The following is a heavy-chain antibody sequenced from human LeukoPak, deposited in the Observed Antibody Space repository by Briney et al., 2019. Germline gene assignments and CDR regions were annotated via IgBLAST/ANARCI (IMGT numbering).Heavy chain of an antibody. CDR2: ISYDGSNK. V-gene: IGHV3-30-3*01. CDR3: ARDGQAVTDNYFDY. CDR1: GFTFSSYW. D-gene: IGHD2-21*02. J-gene: IGHJ4*02. Sequence: PGGSLRLSCAASGFTFSSYWMHWVRQAPGKGLEWVAVISYDGSNKYYADSVKGRFTISRDNSKNTLYLQMNSLRAEDTAVYYCARDGQAVTDNYFDYWGQGTLVTVSS.